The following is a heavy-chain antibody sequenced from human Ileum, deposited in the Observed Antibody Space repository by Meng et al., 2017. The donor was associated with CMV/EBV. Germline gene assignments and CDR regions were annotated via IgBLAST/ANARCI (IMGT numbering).Heavy chain of an antibody. V-gene: IGHV3-7*01. CDR2: IKPDGSEK. CDR3: ARPGGFAGAGSE. J-gene: IGHJ4*02. CDR1: GFTFRRYW. Sequence: LTRAASGFTFRRYWMTWVRQAPGKGLQWVANIKPDGSEKYYADSLKGRFTIFRDNAENSLYLQMNSLRVDDTAVYYCARPGGFAGAGSEWGQGTLVTVSS. D-gene: IGHD6-13*01.